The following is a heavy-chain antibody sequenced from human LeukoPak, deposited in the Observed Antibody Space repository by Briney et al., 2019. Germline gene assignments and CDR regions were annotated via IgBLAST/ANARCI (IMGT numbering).Heavy chain of an antibody. CDR2: IKQDGSEK. D-gene: IGHD2-15*01. Sequence: PGGSLRLSCAASGFTSSSYWMSWVRRAPGKGLEWVANIKQDGSEKYYVDSVKGRFTISRDNAKNSLYLQMNSLRAEDTAVYYCARDLSIGSYGNYWGQGTLVTVSS. CDR1: GFTSSSYW. CDR3: ARDLSIGSYGNY. J-gene: IGHJ4*02. V-gene: IGHV3-7*01.